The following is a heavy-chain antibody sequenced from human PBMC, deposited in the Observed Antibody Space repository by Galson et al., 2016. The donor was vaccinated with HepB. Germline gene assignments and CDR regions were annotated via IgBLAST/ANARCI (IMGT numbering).Heavy chain of an antibody. J-gene: IGHJ4*02. CDR2: MYSDGRP. Sequence: SLRLSCAVSGFSVSDNYMSWVRQAPGQGLEWVSLMYSDGRPHYADSAKGRFTISRDHSKNTVFLQMKSLRAEDTAVYFCYSRLGYCRGETCFGRYWGQGTLVTVSA. CDR1: GFSVSDNY. D-gene: IGHD2-15*01. V-gene: IGHV3-53*01. CDR3: YSRLGYCRGETCFGRY.